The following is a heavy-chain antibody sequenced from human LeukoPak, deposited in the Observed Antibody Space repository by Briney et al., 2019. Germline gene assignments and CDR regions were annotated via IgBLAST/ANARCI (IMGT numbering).Heavy chain of an antibody. CDR2: ISSGGRT. V-gene: IGHV3-23*01. CDR3: AKDYSGSWYYFDY. CDR1: GSTFSIYA. Sequence: GGSLRLSCAASGSTFSIYAMTWVRHTPGKGLEWVSTISSGGRTYYADSVKDRFTISRDNSKNTLYLHMNSLRAEDTALYYCAKDYSGSWYYFDYWGQGTLVTVSS. J-gene: IGHJ4*02. D-gene: IGHD6-13*01.